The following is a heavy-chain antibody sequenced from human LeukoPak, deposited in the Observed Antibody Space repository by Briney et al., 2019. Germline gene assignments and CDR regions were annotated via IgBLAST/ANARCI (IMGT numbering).Heavy chain of an antibody. V-gene: IGHV3-21*01. Sequence: GGSLRLSCAASGFTFSSYSMNWVRQAPGKGLEWVSCISSSSSYIYYADSVKGRFTISRDNSKNTLYLQMNSLRAEDTAVYYCASGIVGATGVLGYWGQGTLVTVSS. CDR3: ASGIVGATGVLGY. J-gene: IGHJ4*02. CDR1: GFTFSSYS. CDR2: ISSSSSYI. D-gene: IGHD1-26*01.